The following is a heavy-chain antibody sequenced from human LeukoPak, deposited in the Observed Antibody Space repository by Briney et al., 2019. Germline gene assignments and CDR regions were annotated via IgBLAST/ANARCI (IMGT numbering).Heavy chain of an antibody. D-gene: IGHD3-3*01. V-gene: IGHV3-7*01. J-gene: IGHJ4*02. CDR1: GFTFSSYA. CDR2: IKQDGSEK. Sequence: GGSLRLSCAASGFTFSSYAMSWVRQAPGKGLEWVANIKQDGSEKYYVDSVKGRFTISRDNAKNSLYLQMNSLRAEDTAVYYCAREPDDFWSGYLYYFDYWGQGTLVTVSS. CDR3: AREPDDFWSGYLYYFDY.